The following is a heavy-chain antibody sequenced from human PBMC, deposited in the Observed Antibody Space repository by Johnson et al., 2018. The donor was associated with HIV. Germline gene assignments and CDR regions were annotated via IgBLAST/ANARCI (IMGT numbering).Heavy chain of an antibody. CDR1: GFTFDDYA. CDR3: AKDKISTARQALPHPFHAFDI. Sequence: VQLVESGGGLVQPGRSLRLSCAASGFTFDDYAMHWVRQAPGKGLEWVSGISWNSGSIGYADSVKGRFTISRDNAKNSLYLQTNSLRAEDTALYYCAKDKISTARQALPHPFHAFDIWGQGTMVTVSS. D-gene: IGHD6-6*01. J-gene: IGHJ3*02. V-gene: IGHV3-9*01. CDR2: ISWNSGSI.